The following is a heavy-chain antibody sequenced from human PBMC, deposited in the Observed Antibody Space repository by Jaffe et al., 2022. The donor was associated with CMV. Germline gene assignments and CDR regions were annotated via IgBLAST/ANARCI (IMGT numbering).Heavy chain of an antibody. D-gene: IGHD5-18*01. J-gene: IGHJ4*02. CDR3: ARRGGYSYGYGGTYFDY. V-gene: IGHV1-46*01. Sequence: QVQLVQSGAEVKKPGASVKVSCKASGYTFTSYYMHWVRQAPGQGLEWMGIINPSGGSTSYAQKFQGRVTMTRDTSTSTVYMELSSLRSEDTAVYYCARRGGYSYGYGGTYFDYWGQGTLVTVSS. CDR2: INPSGGST. CDR1: GYTFTSYY.